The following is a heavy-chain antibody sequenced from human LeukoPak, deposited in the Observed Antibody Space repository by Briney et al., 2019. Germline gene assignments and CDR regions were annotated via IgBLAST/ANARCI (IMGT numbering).Heavy chain of an antibody. D-gene: IGHD5-24*01. Sequence: GGSLRLSCAASGFTFSSYGMHWVRQAPGKGLEWVAVISYDGSNKYYADSVKGRFTISRDNSKNTLYLQMNSLRAEDTAVYYCALQTIEMATINYWGQGTLVTVSS. V-gene: IGHV3-30*03. J-gene: IGHJ4*02. CDR3: ALQTIEMATINY. CDR2: ISYDGSNK. CDR1: GFTFSSYG.